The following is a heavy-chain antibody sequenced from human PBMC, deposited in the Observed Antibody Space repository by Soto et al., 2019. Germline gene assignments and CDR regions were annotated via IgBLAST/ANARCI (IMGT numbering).Heavy chain of an antibody. Sequence: KPSETLSLTCTVSGGSISSGGYYWSWIRQHPGKGLEWIGYIYYSGSTYYNPSLKSRVTISVDTSKNQFSLKLSSVTAADTAVYYCAREATANWFDPWGQGTLVTVSS. CDR3: AREATANWFDP. J-gene: IGHJ5*02. D-gene: IGHD1-26*01. CDR2: IYYSGST. V-gene: IGHV4-31*03. CDR1: GGSISSGGYY.